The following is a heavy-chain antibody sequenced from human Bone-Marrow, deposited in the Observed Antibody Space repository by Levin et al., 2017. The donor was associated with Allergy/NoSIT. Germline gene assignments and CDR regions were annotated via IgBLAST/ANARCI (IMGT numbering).Heavy chain of an antibody. D-gene: IGHD4-17*01. Sequence: KPSETLSLTCTVSGGSISSSSYYWGWIRQPPGKGLEWIGSIYYSGSTYYNPSLKSRVTISVDTSKNQFSLKLSSVTAADTAVYYCARLGATVTTRYFQHWGQGTLVTVSS. J-gene: IGHJ1*01. CDR2: IYYSGST. V-gene: IGHV4-39*01. CDR1: GGSISSSSYY. CDR3: ARLGATVTTRYFQH.